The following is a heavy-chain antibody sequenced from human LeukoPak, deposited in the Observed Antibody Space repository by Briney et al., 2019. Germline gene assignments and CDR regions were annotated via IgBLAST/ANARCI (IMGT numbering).Heavy chain of an antibody. Sequence: GASVKVSCKASGYTFTGYYMHWVRQAPGQGLEWMGWINPNSGGTNYAQKFQGRVTMTRNTSISTAYMELSSLRSEDAAVYYCARVVPAAISFDWGQGTLVTVSS. V-gene: IGHV1-2*02. D-gene: IGHD2-2*02. CDR1: GYTFTGYY. J-gene: IGHJ4*02. CDR3: ARVVPAAISFD. CDR2: INPNSGGT.